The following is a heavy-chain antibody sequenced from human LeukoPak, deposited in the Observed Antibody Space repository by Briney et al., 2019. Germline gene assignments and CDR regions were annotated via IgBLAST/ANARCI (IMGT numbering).Heavy chain of an antibody. J-gene: IGHJ3*02. Sequence: PSETLSLTRTVSGGSISSYYWSWIRQPPGKGLEWIGYIYYSGSTNYNPSLKSRVTISVDTSKNQFSLKLSSVTAADTAVYYCASSQEGYCSSTSCLHAFDIWGQGTMVIVSS. CDR1: GGSISSYY. CDR2: IYYSGST. D-gene: IGHD2-2*01. V-gene: IGHV4-59*01. CDR3: ASSQEGYCSSTSCLHAFDI.